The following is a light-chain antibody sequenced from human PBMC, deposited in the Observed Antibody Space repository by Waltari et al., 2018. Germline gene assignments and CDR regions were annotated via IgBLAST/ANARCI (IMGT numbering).Light chain of an antibody. Sequence: EILMTQSPATLSVSPGERATLSCRASQSISSHLAWYQQKPGQAPRLLIYGASTRAAGIPARFSGSGSGTEFSLTISSLQSEDLATYYCQQYHGDSWTFGQGTKVEIK. V-gene: IGKV3-15*01. CDR1: QSISSH. CDR3: QQYHGDSWT. J-gene: IGKJ1*01. CDR2: GAS.